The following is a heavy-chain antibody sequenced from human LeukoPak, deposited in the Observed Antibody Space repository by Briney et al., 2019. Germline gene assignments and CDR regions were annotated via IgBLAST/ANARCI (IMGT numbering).Heavy chain of an antibody. V-gene: IGHV4-39*07. Sequence: SETLSLTCTVSGGSISSSRHYWGWIRQPPGKGLEWIGSIYYSGITFYNPSLKSRVTISVDTSKNQFSLKLSSVTAADTAVYFCARGPYSYDSSGAFDIWGQGTMVTVSS. CDR3: ARGPYSYDSSGAFDI. CDR1: GGSISSSRHY. D-gene: IGHD3-22*01. CDR2: IYYSGIT. J-gene: IGHJ3*02.